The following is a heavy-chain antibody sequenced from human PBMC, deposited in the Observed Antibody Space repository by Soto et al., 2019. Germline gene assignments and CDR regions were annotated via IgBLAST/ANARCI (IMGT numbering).Heavy chain of an antibody. V-gene: IGHV5-51*01. Sequence: GESLKISCKASGYSFTSYWIGWVRQMPGKGLELMGIMYPGDSDTRYSPSFQGQVTISADKSISTAYLQWSSLKASDTAMYYCARSGGGQKRQPPEYSYGLDFWAQGTTVTVSS. CDR3: ARSGGGQKRQPPEYSYGLDF. D-gene: IGHD6-13*01. CDR2: MYPGDSDT. CDR1: GYSFTSYW. J-gene: IGHJ6*02.